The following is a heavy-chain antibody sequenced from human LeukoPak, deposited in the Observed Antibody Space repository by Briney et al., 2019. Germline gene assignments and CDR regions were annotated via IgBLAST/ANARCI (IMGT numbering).Heavy chain of an antibody. CDR3: AAVVPAASWWFDP. CDR1: GYTLTELS. Sequence: VASVKVSCKVSGYTLTELSMHWVRQAPGKGLEWMGGFDPEDGETIYAQKFQGRVTMTEDTSTDTAYMELSSLRSEDTAVYYCAAVVPAASWWFDPWGQGTLVTVSS. CDR2: FDPEDGET. J-gene: IGHJ5*02. D-gene: IGHD2-2*01. V-gene: IGHV1-24*01.